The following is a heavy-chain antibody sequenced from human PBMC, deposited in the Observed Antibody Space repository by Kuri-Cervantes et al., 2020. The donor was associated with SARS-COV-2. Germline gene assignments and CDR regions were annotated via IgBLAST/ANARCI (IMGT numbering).Heavy chain of an antibody. CDR3: TTGQWELQYYFDY. V-gene: IGHV3-15*01. CDR1: GLTFSNAW. D-gene: IGHD3-10*01. J-gene: IGHJ4*02. Sequence: ETLSLTCAASGLTFSNAWMTWVRQAPGKGLEWVGRIKSKTDGGTRDYAAPVKGRFTISRDDSKNTLYLQVNSLKTEDTAIYYCTTGQWELQYYFDYWGQGTLVTVSS. CDR2: IKSKTDGGTR.